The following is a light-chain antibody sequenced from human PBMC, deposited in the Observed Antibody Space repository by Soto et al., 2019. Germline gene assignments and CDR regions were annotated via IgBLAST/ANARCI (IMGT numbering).Light chain of an antibody. CDR1: QNISRY. V-gene: IGKV1-39*01. CDR3: QRRYNALFT. CDR2: AAS. J-gene: IGKJ3*01. Sequence: DIQMTQSPSSLSASVGDRVTITCRASQNISRYFNWYQQKPGKAPKLLVYAASGLQNGVPSRFNGSGSGTDFALTISSLRPEHFATYYCQRRYNALFTFGPGTKVDI.